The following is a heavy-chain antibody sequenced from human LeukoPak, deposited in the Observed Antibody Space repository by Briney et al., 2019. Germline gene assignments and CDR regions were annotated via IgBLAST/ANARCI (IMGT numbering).Heavy chain of an antibody. V-gene: IGHV3-53*01. J-gene: IGHJ3*02. CDR2: IYSGGST. Sequence: GGSLRLSCAASGFTVSSNYMSWVRQAPGKGLEWVSVIYSGGSTYYADSVKGRFTISRDNSKNTLYLQMNSLRAEDTAVYYCARDKSRTYGSADAFDIWGQGTMVTVSS. CDR3: ARDKSRTYGSADAFDI. D-gene: IGHD3-10*01. CDR1: GFTVSSNY.